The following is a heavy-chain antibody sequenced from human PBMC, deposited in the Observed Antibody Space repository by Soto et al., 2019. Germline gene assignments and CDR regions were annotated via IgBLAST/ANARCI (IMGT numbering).Heavy chain of an antibody. D-gene: IGHD3-22*01. V-gene: IGHV3-30-3*01. CDR2: ISYDGSNK. CDR3: ARNPSYYYDSSGYYPYYYYYYGMDV. CDR1: GFTFSSYA. Sequence: GGSLRLSCAASGFTFSSYAMHWVRQAPGKGLEWVAVISYDGSNKYYADSVKGRFTISRDNSKNTLYLQMNSLRAEDTAVYYCARNPSYYYDSSGYYPYYYYYYGMDVWGQGTTVTVS. J-gene: IGHJ6*02.